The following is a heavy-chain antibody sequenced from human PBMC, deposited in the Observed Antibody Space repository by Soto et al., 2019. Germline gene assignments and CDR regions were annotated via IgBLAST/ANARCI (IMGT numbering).Heavy chain of an antibody. CDR3: ARDAERPVWFEYYYYYGMDV. D-gene: IGHD3-10*01. CDR1: GFTFSSYS. CDR2: ISSSSSTI. J-gene: IGHJ6*02. V-gene: IGHV3-48*02. Sequence: HPGGSLRLSCAASGFTFSSYSMNWVRQAPGKGLEWVSYISSSSSTIYYADSVKGRFTISRDNAKNSLYLQMNSLRDEDTAVYYCARDAERPVWFEYYYYYGMDVWGQGTTVTVSS.